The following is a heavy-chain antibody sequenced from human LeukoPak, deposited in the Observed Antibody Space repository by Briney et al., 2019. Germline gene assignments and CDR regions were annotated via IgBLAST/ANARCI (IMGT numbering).Heavy chain of an antibody. CDR2: IYYSGTT. CDR3: ARGVYIAAAQYGY. J-gene: IGHJ4*02. V-gene: IGHV4-59*01. D-gene: IGHD6-13*01. Sequence: PSETLSLTCTVSGGSISSYYWSWIRQPPGKGREWIGYIYYSGTTNYNPSIKSRVTISVDTSKNQFSLKLSSVTAADTAVYYCARGVYIAAAQYGYWGQGTLVSVSS. CDR1: GGSISSYY.